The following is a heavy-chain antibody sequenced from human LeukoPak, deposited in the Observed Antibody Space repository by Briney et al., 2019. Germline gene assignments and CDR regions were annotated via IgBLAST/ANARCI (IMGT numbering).Heavy chain of an antibody. J-gene: IGHJ4*02. D-gene: IGHD5-18*01. CDR2: ISGSGGST. V-gene: IGHV3-23*01. CDR3: AKDVDTAMVTGYFDY. Sequence: GGSLRLSCAASGFTFSSYAMSWVRQAPGKGLEWVSAISGSGGSTYYADTVKGRFTISRDNSKNTLYLQMNSLIAEDTAVYYCAKDVDTAMVTGYFDYWGQGTLVTVSS. CDR1: GFTFSSYA.